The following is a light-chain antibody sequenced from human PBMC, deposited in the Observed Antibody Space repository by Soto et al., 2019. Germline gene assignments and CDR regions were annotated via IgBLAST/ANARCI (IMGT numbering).Light chain of an antibody. Sequence: QSVLTQPPSASVTPGQRVTISCSGSSSSIGSNSVYWYQHLPVTAPQLLIYDNSQRPSGVPDRFSGSKSGTSASLAISGLRSEDEADYYCATWDDSLSGYVFGTGTKVTVL. V-gene: IGLV1-47*02. CDR1: SSSIGSNS. CDR2: DNS. J-gene: IGLJ1*01. CDR3: ATWDDSLSGYV.